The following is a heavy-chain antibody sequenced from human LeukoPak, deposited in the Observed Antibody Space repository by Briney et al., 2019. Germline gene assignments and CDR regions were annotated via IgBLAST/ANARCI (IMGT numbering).Heavy chain of an antibody. CDR1: GFTFSTYW. V-gene: IGHV3-7*01. J-gene: IGHJ4*02. CDR2: IKQDGSEE. D-gene: IGHD3-10*01. Sequence: GGSLRLSCAASGFTFSTYWMTWVRQAPGMGLAWVATIKQDGSEEYYVDSVKGRFTISRDNTKNSLYLQMNSLRAENTAMYYCAKPYYYSSGSLKWGQGTLVTVSS. CDR3: AKPYYYSSGSLK.